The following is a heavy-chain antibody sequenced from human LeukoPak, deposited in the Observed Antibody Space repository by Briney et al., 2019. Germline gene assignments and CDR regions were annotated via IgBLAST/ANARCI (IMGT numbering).Heavy chain of an antibody. CDR3: ARGWLRSGFDL. CDR1: GDSVSSA. J-gene: IGHJ4*02. Sequence: SQTLSLTCAISGDSVSSAWNWIRQSPSRGLEWLGRTYYSSKWYTDYAVSVKGRVSTNPDTSKNQLSLQLSSVTPEDTAVYYCARGWLRSGFDLWGQGTLVTVSS. CDR2: TYYSSKWYT. V-gene: IGHV6-1*01. D-gene: IGHD5-12*01.